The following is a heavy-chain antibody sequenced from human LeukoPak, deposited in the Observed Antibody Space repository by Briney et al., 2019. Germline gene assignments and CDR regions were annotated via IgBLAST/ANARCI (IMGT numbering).Heavy chain of an antibody. CDR1: GFTFSTYS. D-gene: IGHD1-7*01. Sequence: GESLRLSCAASGFTFSTYSMNWLRLAPGKGLEWVSSISPDSNYKYYVDSVKGRFTISRDNAKSSLYLQMNSLRAEDTAVYYCARGGSITGSTRAFDYWGQGTLVTVSS. CDR3: ARGGSITGSTRAFDY. V-gene: IGHV3-21*01. CDR2: ISPDSNYK. J-gene: IGHJ4*02.